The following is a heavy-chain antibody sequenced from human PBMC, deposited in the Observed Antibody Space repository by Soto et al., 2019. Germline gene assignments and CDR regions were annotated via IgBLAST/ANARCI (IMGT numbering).Heavy chain of an antibody. CDR1: GFTFSSYS. V-gene: IGHV3-21*01. CDR2: ISSSSSYI. D-gene: IGHD2-15*01. Sequence: GGSLRLSCAASGFTFSSYSMNWVRQAPGKGLEWVSSISSSSSYIYYADSVKGRFTISRDNAKNSLYLQMNSLRAEDTAVYYCARASIVVVVAEGTTHYYGMDVWGQGATVTVSS. J-gene: IGHJ6*02. CDR3: ARASIVVVVAEGTTHYYGMDV.